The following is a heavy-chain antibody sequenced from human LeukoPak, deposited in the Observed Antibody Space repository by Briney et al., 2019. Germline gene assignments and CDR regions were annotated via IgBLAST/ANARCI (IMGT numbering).Heavy chain of an antibody. CDR1: GGSIRNNNYY. D-gene: IGHD7-27*01. J-gene: IGHJ4*02. CDR2: IYYSGST. V-gene: IGHV4-30-4*01. Sequence: SETLSLTCTVSGGSIRNNNYYWSWIRQPPGKGLQWIGYIYYSGSTYYNPSPKSRVTISVDTSKNQFSLKLSSVTAADTAVYYCARRRTGDYFDYWGQGTLVTVSS. CDR3: ARRRTGDYFDY.